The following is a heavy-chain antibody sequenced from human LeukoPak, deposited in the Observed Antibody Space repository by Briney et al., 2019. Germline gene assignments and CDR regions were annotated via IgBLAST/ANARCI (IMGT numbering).Heavy chain of an antibody. Sequence: GESLKISCQGSGYSFTSYWIGWVRQMPGKGLEWMGIIYPGGSDTRYSPSFQGQVTISADKSISTAYLQWSSLKASDTAMYYCARVSTVVTPLNYYYYGMDVWGQGTTVTVSS. CDR3: ARVSTVVTPLNYYYYGMDV. J-gene: IGHJ6*02. V-gene: IGHV5-51*01. CDR2: IYPGGSDT. CDR1: GYSFTSYW. D-gene: IGHD4-23*01.